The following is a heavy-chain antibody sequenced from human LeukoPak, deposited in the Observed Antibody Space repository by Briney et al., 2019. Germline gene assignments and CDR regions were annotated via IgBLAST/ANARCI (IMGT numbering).Heavy chain of an antibody. CDR2: IHYSGST. CDR3: ARVRCSGGSCPYYYYYYMDV. Sequence: SETLSLTCTVSGGSISSSSYYWAWIRQPPGKGLEWIGSIHYSGSTYYNPSLQSRVTISIDTSKNQFSLKLRFVTAADTAVYYCARVRCSGGSCPYYYYYYMDVWGKGTTVTVSS. J-gene: IGHJ6*03. D-gene: IGHD2-15*01. CDR1: GGSISSSSYY. V-gene: IGHV4-39*07.